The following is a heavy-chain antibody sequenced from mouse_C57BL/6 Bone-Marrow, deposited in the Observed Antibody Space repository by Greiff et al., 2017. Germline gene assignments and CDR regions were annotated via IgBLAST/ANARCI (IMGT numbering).Heavy chain of an antibody. CDR3: ARDYYGSCYAVAY. Sequence: VKLMESGAELAKPGASVKLSCKASGYTFTSYWMHWVKQRPGQGLEWIGYINPSSGYTKYNQKFKDKATLTADKSSSTAYMQLSSLTYEDSAVYYCARDYYGSCYAVAYWGQGTSVTVSA. CDR1: GYTFTSYW. J-gene: IGHJ4*01. V-gene: IGHV1-7*01. CDR2: INPSSGYT. D-gene: IGHD1-1*01.